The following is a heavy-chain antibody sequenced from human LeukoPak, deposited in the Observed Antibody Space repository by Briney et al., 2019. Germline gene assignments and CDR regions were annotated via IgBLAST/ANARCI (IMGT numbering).Heavy chain of an antibody. V-gene: IGHV4-39*07. D-gene: IGHD5-12*01. CDR3: ARDSVVATPLRDY. CDR1: GGSISSSSYY. J-gene: IGHJ4*02. Sequence: SETLSLTCAVSGGSISSSSYYWGWIRQPPGKGLEWIGSIYYSGSTYYNPSLKSRVTISVDTSKNQFSLKLSSVTAADTAVYYCARDSVVATPLRDYWGQGTLVTVSS. CDR2: IYYSGST.